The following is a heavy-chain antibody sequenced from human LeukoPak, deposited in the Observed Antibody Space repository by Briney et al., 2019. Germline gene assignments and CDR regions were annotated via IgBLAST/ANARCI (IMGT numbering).Heavy chain of an antibody. J-gene: IGHJ3*02. D-gene: IGHD3-22*01. CDR3: ARDPRGYYDSENAFDI. V-gene: IGHV4-39*07. Sequence: PSETLSLTSTVSGGSISSSRYYWGWIRQPPGKGLEWIGSIHYSGSTYYNPSLKSRVTVSVDTSENQFSLKLSSVTAADTAVYYCARDPRGYYDSENAFDIWGQGTMVTVSS. CDR2: IHYSGST. CDR1: GGSISSSRYY.